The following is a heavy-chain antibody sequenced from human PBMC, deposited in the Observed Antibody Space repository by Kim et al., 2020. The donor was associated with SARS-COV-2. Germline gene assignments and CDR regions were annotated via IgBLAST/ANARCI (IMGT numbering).Heavy chain of an antibody. J-gene: IGHJ6*02. CDR3: ARDGAYYDSSGYYYYYGMDV. Sequence: GGSLRLSCAASGFTFSSYSMNWVRQAPGKGLEWVSSISSSSSYIYYADSVKGRFTISRDNAKNSLYLQMNSLRAEDTAVYYCARDGAYYDSSGYYYYYGMDVWGQGTTVTVSS. V-gene: IGHV3-21*01. CDR2: ISSSSSYI. CDR1: GFTFSSYS. D-gene: IGHD3-22*01.